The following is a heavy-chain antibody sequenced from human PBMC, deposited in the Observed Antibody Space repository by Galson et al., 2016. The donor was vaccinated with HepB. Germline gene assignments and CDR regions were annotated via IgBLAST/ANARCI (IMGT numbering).Heavy chain of an antibody. CDR1: GYTFTNHW. D-gene: IGHD6-19*01. CDR3: ARQSRGWSSHFDS. CDR2: IWPGDSDA. J-gene: IGHJ4*02. Sequence: QSGAEVKKPGESLKISCKASGYTFTNHWIAWVRQLPGKGLEWMGIIWPGDSDARYSPSFQAQVTISADKSITTAYLQWSSLKASDTAVYYCARQSRGWSSHFDSWGQGTLVTVSS. V-gene: IGHV5-51*01.